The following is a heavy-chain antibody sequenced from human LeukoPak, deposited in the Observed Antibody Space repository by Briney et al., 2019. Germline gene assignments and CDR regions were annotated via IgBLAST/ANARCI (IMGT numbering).Heavy chain of an antibody. J-gene: IGHJ4*02. V-gene: IGHV3-7*05. CDR1: GFTFSSYW. CDR3: ARGPGDYRYFDY. D-gene: IGHD4-17*01. Sequence: PGGSLRLSCAASGFTFSSYWMSWVRQAPGKGLEWVANIKVDGSETHYVDSVKGRFTISRDNAKSSLYLEMNTLRAEDTAMFYCARGPGDYRYFDYWGQGTLVTVPS. CDR2: IKVDGSET.